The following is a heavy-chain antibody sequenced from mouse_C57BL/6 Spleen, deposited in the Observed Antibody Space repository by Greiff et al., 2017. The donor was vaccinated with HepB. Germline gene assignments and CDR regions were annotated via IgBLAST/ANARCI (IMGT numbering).Heavy chain of an antibody. D-gene: IGHD4-1*01. V-gene: IGHV5-12*01. CDR2: ISNGGGST. CDR1: GFTFSDYY. CDR3: ARRANWDPWYFDV. J-gene: IGHJ1*03. Sequence: EVKVVESGGGLVQPGGSLKLSCAASGFTFSDYYMYWVRQTPEKRLEWVAYISNGGGSTYYPDTVKGRFTISRDNAKNTLYLQMSRLKSEDTAMYYCARRANWDPWYFDVWGTGTTVTVSS.